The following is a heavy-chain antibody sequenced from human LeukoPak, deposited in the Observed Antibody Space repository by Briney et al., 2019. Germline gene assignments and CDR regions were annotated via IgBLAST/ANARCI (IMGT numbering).Heavy chain of an antibody. CDR3: ARVTGTTLYYYMDV. D-gene: IGHD1-7*01. Sequence: SETLSLTCTVSGGSISSYYWSWIRQPAGKGLEWIGRIYTTGSTNYNPSLKSRVTMSVDTSRNQFSLKLSSVTAADTAVYYCARVTGTTLYYYMDVWGKGTTVTVSS. V-gene: IGHV4-4*07. CDR2: IYTTGST. CDR1: GGSISSYY. J-gene: IGHJ6*03.